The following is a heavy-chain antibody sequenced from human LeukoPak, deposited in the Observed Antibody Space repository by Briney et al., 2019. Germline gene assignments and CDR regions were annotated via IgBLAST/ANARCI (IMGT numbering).Heavy chain of an antibody. CDR1: GFTFSSYE. J-gene: IGHJ3*02. Sequence: GGSLRLSCAASGFTFSSYEMNWVRQAPGKGLEWVSYISSSGSTIYYADSVKGRFTISRDNAKNSLYLQMNSLRAEDTAVYYCAREGLHDAFDIWGQGTMVTVSS. CDR2: ISSSGSTI. V-gene: IGHV3-48*03. CDR3: AREGLHDAFDI. D-gene: IGHD3/OR15-3a*01.